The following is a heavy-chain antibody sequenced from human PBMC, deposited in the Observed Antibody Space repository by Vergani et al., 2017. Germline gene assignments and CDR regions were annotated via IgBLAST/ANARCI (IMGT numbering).Heavy chain of an antibody. CDR1: GFTLSNYD. CDR2: TGKDGINT. Sequence: VQLLESGGDLVQPGGSLRLSCATSGFTLSNYDMQWIRQGPGKGLEWLAYTGKDGINTRYRDAVKGRFTVSRDNSKDILYLQMDSLRSEDTALYYCAKYLRDSTDGLPDSWGPGTLVIVSS. J-gene: IGHJ4*02. D-gene: IGHD2-21*02. V-gene: IGHV3-30*02. CDR3: AKYLRDSTDGLPDS.